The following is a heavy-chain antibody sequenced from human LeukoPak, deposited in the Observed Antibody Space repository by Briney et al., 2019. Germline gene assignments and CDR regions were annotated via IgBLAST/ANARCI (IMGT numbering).Heavy chain of an antibody. CDR1: GGSISNSY. V-gene: IGHV4-4*07. CDR3: ARDGVGATTWGASDI. J-gene: IGHJ3*02. CDR2: IYTCGST. D-gene: IGHD1-26*01. Sequence: SETLSLTCTVSGGSISNSYWSWIRQPAGKGLEWIGRIYTCGSTNYNPSLKSRVTMSVDTSKNQFSLKLSSVTAADTAVYYCARDGVGATTWGASDIWGQGTMVTVSS.